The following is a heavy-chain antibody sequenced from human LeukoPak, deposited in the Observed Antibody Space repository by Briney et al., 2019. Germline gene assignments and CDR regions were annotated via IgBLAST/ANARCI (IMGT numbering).Heavy chain of an antibody. D-gene: IGHD2-2*01. CDR3: ARGPMAGEVPAARGDHWFDP. CDR1: GGSFSAYY. Sequence: SETLSLTCAVYGGSFSAYYWSWLRQPPGKGLEWIGEINHSGTTNYNPSLKSRVTISVDTSENQFSLKLSSVTAADTAVYYCARGPMAGEVPAARGDHWFDPWGQGTLVTVSS. CDR2: INHSGTT. V-gene: IGHV4-34*01. J-gene: IGHJ5*02.